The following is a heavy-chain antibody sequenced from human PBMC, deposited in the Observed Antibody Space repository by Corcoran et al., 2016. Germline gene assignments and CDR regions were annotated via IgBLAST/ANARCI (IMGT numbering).Heavy chain of an antibody. CDR1: GYSFITHW. D-gene: IGHD2-21*02. Sequence: EVQLVQSGAEVKKPGESLKISCQGSGYSFITHWIGWVRQTPGKGLEWMGIIYPDDSDTRYSPSFQGQVTISADKSINTAYLQWSSLKASDTAMYYCARHPRGKGVLTSFDRWGQGTMVTVSS. CDR3: ARHPRGKGVLTSFDR. J-gene: IGHJ4*02. CDR2: IYPDDSDT. V-gene: IGHV5-51*01.